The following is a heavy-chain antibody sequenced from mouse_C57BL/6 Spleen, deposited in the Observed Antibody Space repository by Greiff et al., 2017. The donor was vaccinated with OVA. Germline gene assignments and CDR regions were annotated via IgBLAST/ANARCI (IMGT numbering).Heavy chain of an antibody. J-gene: IGHJ4*01. CDR3: ARGDGYDRYAMDY. D-gene: IGHD2-2*01. CDR1: GYTFTTYP. Sequence: VKLVESGAELVKPGASVKMSCKASGYTFTTYPIEWMKQNHGKSLEWIGNFHPYNDDTKYNEKFKGKATLTVEKSSSTVYLELSRLTSDDSAVYYCARGDGYDRYAMDYWGQGTSVTVSS. V-gene: IGHV1-47*01. CDR2: FHPYNDDT.